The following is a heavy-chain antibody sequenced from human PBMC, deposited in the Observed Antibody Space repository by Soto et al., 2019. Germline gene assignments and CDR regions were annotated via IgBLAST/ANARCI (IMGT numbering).Heavy chain of an antibody. V-gene: IGHV1-18*04. Sequence: QVQVVQSGAEVKNPGAAVKVSCKASGYAFTSYSISWVRQAPGQGLEWMGWISAYNGNTNYAQMLQGRVTMTTDTSTNTAYMELRSLRSDDTAVYYCARDAPPADYWGQGTLVTVSS. J-gene: IGHJ4*02. CDR1: GYAFTSYS. CDR3: ARDAPPADY. CDR2: ISAYNGNT.